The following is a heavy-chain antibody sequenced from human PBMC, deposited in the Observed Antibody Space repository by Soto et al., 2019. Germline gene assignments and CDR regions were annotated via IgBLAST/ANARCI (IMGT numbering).Heavy chain of an antibody. Sequence: QVQLVQSGAEVKKPGASVKVSCKASGYTFTSYAMHWVRQAPGQRLEWMGWINAGNGNTKYSQKFQGRVTITRDTSASTAYMELSSLRSEDTAVYYCARSSNPVLLWFGEPRGLVCDYWGQGTLVTVSS. J-gene: IGHJ4*02. CDR3: ARSSNPVLLWFGEPRGLVCDY. V-gene: IGHV1-3*01. D-gene: IGHD3-10*01. CDR1: GYTFTSYA. CDR2: INAGNGNT.